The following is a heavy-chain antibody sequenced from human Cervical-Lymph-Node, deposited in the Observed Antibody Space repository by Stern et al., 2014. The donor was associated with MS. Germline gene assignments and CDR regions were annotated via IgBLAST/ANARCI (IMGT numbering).Heavy chain of an antibody. CDR2: IYWDDDE. V-gene: IGHV2-5*02. Sequence: QITLEESGPTLVKPTQTLALTCTFSGFSFSTSGVGVGWTRQPPGKALEWLALIYWDDDERYSPSLTSRLTITKYTSRNQVVLTMTNVDRVDTATYYCAHRRGTSSNWNYDAFDFWGQGTLVSVSA. CDR1: GFSFSTSGVG. J-gene: IGHJ4*02. D-gene: IGHD1-7*01. CDR3: AHRRGTSSNWNYDAFDF.